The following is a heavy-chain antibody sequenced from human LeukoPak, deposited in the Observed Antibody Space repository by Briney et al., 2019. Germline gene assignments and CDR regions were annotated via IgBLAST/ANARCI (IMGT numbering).Heavy chain of an antibody. Sequence: SETLSLTCTVSGGSISSYYWSWIRQPPGKGLEWIGYIYYSGRTNYNPSLKSRVTISVDTSKNQFSLRLSSVTAADTAVYYCAISGAPIGVIFDYWGQGTLVTVSS. CDR2: IYYSGRT. D-gene: IGHD3-3*01. CDR1: GGSISSYY. J-gene: IGHJ4*02. CDR3: AISGAPIGVIFDY. V-gene: IGHV4-59*01.